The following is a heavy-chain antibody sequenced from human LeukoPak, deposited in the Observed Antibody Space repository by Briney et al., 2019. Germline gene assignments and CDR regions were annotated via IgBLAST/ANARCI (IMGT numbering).Heavy chain of an antibody. J-gene: IGHJ4*02. V-gene: IGHV4-39*01. CDR1: GGSISSSSYY. D-gene: IGHD5-12*01. Sequence: PSETLSLTCTLSGGSISSSSYYWGWIRQPPGKGLEWIGSIYYSGSTYYNPSLKSRVTISVDTSKNQFSLKLSSVAAADTAVYDCARHFLELCEYSGYDPLYYFDYWGQGTLVTVSS. CDR3: ARHFLELCEYSGYDPLYYFDY. CDR2: IYYSGST.